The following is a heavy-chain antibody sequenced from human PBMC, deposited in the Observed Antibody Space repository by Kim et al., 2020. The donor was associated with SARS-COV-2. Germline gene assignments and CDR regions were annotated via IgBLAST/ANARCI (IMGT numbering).Heavy chain of an antibody. CDR1: GFTFSSYA. Sequence: GGSLRLSCAASGFTFSSYAMSWVRQAPGKGLEWVSAISGSGGSTYYADSVKGRFTISRDNSKNTLYLQMNSLRAEDTAVYYCAKDRSGYSYGGNNWFDPWGQGTLVTVSS. D-gene: IGHD5-18*01. CDR3: AKDRSGYSYGGNNWFDP. CDR2: ISGSGGST. J-gene: IGHJ5*02. V-gene: IGHV3-23*01.